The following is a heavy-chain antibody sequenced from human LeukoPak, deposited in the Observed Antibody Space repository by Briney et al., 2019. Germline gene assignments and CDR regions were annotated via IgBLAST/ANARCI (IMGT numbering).Heavy chain of an antibody. J-gene: IGHJ4*02. D-gene: IGHD3-16*02. Sequence: PGGSLRLSCAASGFTFSTYGMSWVRQAPGKGLEWVSAISGGGGSTYYADSVKGRFTISRDNSKNTVYLQMNSLRAEDTAVYYCAKGGSYRSQPYFDYWGQGTPVTVSS. V-gene: IGHV3-23*01. CDR3: AKGGSYRSQPYFDY. CDR2: ISGGGGST. CDR1: GFTFSTYG.